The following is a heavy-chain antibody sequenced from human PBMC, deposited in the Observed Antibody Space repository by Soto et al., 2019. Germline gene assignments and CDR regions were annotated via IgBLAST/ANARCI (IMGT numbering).Heavy chain of an antibody. CDR2: IDWDDDK. V-gene: IGHV2-70*01. Sequence: SGPTLVNPTQTLTLTCTFSGFSLSTSGMCVSWIRQPPGKALEWLALIDWDDDKYYSTSLKTRLTISKDTSKNQVVLTMTNMDPVDTATYYCAAGGFGEFNFDYWGQGTLVTVSS. J-gene: IGHJ4*02. D-gene: IGHD3-10*01. CDR3: AAGGFGEFNFDY. CDR1: GFSLSTSGMC.